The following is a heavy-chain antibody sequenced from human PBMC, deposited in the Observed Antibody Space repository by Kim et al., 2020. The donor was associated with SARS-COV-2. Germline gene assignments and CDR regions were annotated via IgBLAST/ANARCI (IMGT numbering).Heavy chain of an antibody. V-gene: IGHV1-3*01. Sequence: ASVKVSCKASGYTFTSYAMHWVRQAPGQRLEWMGWINAGNGNTKYSQKFQGRITITRDTSASTAYMELSSLRSEDTAVYYCARDCPRWGRLCVNWFDPWGQGTLVTVSS. CDR2: INAGNGNT. CDR1: GYTFTSYA. D-gene: IGHD2-21*02. J-gene: IGHJ5*02. CDR3: ARDCPRWGRLCVNWFDP.